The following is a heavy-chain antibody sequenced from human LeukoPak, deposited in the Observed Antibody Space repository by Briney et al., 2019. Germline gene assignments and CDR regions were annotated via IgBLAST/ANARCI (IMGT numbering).Heavy chain of an antibody. V-gene: IGHV3-9*01. Sequence: GRSLRLSCAASGFIFDDYAMHWVRHAPGKGLEWVSGISGNSGSKGDADSVKGRFTISRDNARNSLFLQMISLRPEDTALYYCARVPKEGSYFDYWGQGTLVTVSS. CDR2: ISGNSGSK. D-gene: IGHD3-10*01. J-gene: IGHJ4*02. CDR1: GFIFDDYA. CDR3: ARVPKEGSYFDY.